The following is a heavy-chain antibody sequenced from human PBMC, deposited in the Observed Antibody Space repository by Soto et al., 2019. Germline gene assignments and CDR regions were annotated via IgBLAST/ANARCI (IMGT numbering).Heavy chain of an antibody. CDR3: ARGKGDGWYDSAY. D-gene: IGHD3-22*01. Sequence: EVPLLESGGGLVQPGGSLRLSCAASGFTFSSYAMSWVRQAPGKGLEWVSAFSGSGGNTFYADSVKGRFTISRDNSKNTLYLQMNSLRDEDTAVYYCARGKGDGWYDSAYWGQGTPVTVSS. J-gene: IGHJ4*02. CDR1: GFTFSSYA. V-gene: IGHV3-23*01. CDR2: FSGSGGNT.